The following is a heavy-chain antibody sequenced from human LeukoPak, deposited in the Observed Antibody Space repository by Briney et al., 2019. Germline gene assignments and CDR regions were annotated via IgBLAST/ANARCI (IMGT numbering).Heavy chain of an antibody. Sequence: GGSLRLSCAASGFTFSSYAMHWVRQAPGKGLECVAVISYDGSNKYYADSVKGRFTISRDNSKNTLYLQMNSLRAEDTAVYYCARDPYCSSTSCYHYFDYWGQGTLVTVSS. J-gene: IGHJ4*02. CDR1: GFTFSSYA. D-gene: IGHD2-2*01. CDR3: ARDPYCSSTSCYHYFDY. V-gene: IGHV3-30-3*01. CDR2: ISYDGSNK.